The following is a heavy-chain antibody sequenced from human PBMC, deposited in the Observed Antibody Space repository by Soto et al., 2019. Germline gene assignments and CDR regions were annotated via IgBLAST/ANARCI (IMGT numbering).Heavy chain of an antibody. D-gene: IGHD2-15*01. Sequence: QVQLVESGGGVVQPGGSLRLSCAASRFSFSDYAMHWVRQAPGKGLEWVAVISNDGNRKYYADSVKGRFTISRDNSKDTLYLQMNGLRPEDTAVFYCVRCLGGGTPLFDYWGQGALVTVSS. CDR1: RFSFSDYA. CDR2: ISNDGNRK. V-gene: IGHV3-30-3*01. J-gene: IGHJ4*02. CDR3: VRCLGGGTPLFDY.